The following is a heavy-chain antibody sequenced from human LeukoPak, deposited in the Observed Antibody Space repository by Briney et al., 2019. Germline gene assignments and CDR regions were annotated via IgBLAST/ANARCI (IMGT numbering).Heavy chain of an antibody. CDR3: ARAWYSWGYYFDY. CDR1: GFTFNTYW. Sequence: GGSLRLSCAASGFTFNTYWMNWVRQAPGKGLEWVANIKQDGSEKYYVDSVRGRFTISRDNAKNSLYLQMNSLTAEDTAVYYCARAWYSWGYYFDYWGQGALVTVSS. V-gene: IGHV3-7*03. D-gene: IGHD1-26*01. J-gene: IGHJ4*02. CDR2: IKQDGSEK.